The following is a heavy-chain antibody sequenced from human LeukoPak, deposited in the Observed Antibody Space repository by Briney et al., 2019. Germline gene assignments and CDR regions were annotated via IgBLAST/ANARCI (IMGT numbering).Heavy chain of an antibody. CDR1: GFTFSSYW. D-gene: IGHD3-9*01. CDR3: ARERYFDWLYMDDASDI. CDR2: IKQDGSEK. V-gene: IGHV3-7*01. J-gene: IGHJ3*02. Sequence: GGSLRLSCAASGFTFSSYWMSWVRQAPGKGLEWVANIKQDGSEKYYVDSVKGRFTISRDNAKNSLYLQMNSLRAEDTAVYYCARERYFDWLYMDDASDIWGQGTMVTVSS.